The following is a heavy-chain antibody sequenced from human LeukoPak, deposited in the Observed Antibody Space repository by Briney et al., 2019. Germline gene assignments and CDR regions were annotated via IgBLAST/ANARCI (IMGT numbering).Heavy chain of an antibody. V-gene: IGHV4-59*08. CDR1: GGSISSYY. J-gene: IGHJ4*02. CDR3: ARAYLTGYITTNGALGY. Sequence: SETLSLTCSVSGGSISSYYWSWIRQPPGKGLEWIGYIYYSGSTNYNPSLKSRVTISVDTSKNQFSLKLSSVTAADTAVYYCARAYLTGYITTNGALGYWGQGTLVTVSS. D-gene: IGHD3-9*01. CDR2: IYYSGST.